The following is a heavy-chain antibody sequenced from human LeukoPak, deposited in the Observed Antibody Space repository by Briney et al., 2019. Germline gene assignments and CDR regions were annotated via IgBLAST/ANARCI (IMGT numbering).Heavy chain of an antibody. V-gene: IGHV4-34*01. J-gene: IGHJ4*02. D-gene: IGHD3-16*01. CDR1: GGSFSGYY. CDR3: AREGSSGRVAEAFDY. CDR2: INHSGST. Sequence: SETLSLTCAVYGGSFSGYYWSWIRQPPGMGLEWIGEINHSGSTNYNPSLKSRVTISVDTSKNQFSLKLSSVTAADTAVYYCAREGSSGRVAEAFDYWGQGTLVTVSS.